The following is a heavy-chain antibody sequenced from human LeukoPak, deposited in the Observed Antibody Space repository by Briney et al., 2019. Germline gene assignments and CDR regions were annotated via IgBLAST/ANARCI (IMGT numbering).Heavy chain of an antibody. J-gene: IGHJ4*02. Sequence: GASVKVSCKASGYTFTGYYMHWMLQAPGQGLEWMGRIDPNSGGTNYAQKFQGRVTMTRDTSISTAYMELSSLRSDDTAVYYCARVKEIAAALDYWGQGTLVTVSS. CDR1: GYTFTGYY. D-gene: IGHD6-13*01. CDR2: IDPNSGGT. V-gene: IGHV1-2*06. CDR3: ARVKEIAAALDY.